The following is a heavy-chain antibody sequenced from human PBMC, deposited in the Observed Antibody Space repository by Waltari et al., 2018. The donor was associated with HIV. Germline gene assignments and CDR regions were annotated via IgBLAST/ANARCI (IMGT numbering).Heavy chain of an antibody. CDR3: ARPGAPGYGLDV. CDR1: GFTFADSW. Sequence: EMQLVECGGGLVQPGGSLRLSCEASGFTFADSWMTWVRQTPGKGLGFEWVANLWPDGTHKYYVDSLEGRFTISRDNAKNSVSLQMNSLRAEDTAVYYCARPGAPGYGLDVWGQGTTVTVSS. J-gene: IGHJ6*02. V-gene: IGHV3-7*01. CDR2: LWPDGTHK.